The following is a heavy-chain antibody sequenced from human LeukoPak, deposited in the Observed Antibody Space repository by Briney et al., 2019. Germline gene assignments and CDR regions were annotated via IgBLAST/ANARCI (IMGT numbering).Heavy chain of an antibody. CDR1: GYTFTGYY. D-gene: IGHD3-16*01. CDR3: ATGGLHFDI. J-gene: IGHJ3*02. CDR2: IRPNSGGT. Sequence: ASVKVSCTASGYTFTGYYMHWVRQAPGQGLEWMGWIRPNSGGTNYTQKFQGRVTMTRDTSINTAYMELSRLTSDDTAVYFCATGGLHFDIWGQGTMVIVAS. V-gene: IGHV1-2*02.